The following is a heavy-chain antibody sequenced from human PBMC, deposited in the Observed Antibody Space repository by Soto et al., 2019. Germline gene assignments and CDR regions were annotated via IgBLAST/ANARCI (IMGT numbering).Heavy chain of an antibody. CDR3: ARDGDSGWLKNYYYYYMDV. J-gene: IGHJ6*03. V-gene: IGHV3-33*01. CDR1: GFTFSSYG. CDR2: IWYDGSNK. Sequence: GGSLRLSCAASGFTFSSYGMHWVRQAPGKGLEWVAVIWYDGSNKYYADSVKGRFTISRDNSKNTLYLQMNSLRAEDTAVYYCARDGDSGWLKNYYYYYMDVWGKGTTVTVSS. D-gene: IGHD6-19*01.